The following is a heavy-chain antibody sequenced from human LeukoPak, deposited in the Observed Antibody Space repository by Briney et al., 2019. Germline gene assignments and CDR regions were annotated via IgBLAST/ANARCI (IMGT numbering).Heavy chain of an antibody. J-gene: IGHJ4*02. CDR2: INWNGGST. Sequence: PGGSLSLSCAASGFTFDDYGMSWVRQAPGKGLEWVSGINWNGGSTGYADSVKGRFTISRDNAKNSLYLQMNSLRAEDTALYHCARGVRGGSYFDGWDYWGQGTLVTVSS. CDR1: GFTFDDYG. CDR3: ARGVRGGSYFDGWDY. V-gene: IGHV3-20*01. D-gene: IGHD1-26*01.